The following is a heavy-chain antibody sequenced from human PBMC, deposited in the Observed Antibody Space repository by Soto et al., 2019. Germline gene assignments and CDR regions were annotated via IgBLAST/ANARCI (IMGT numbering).Heavy chain of an antibody. D-gene: IGHD3-10*02. CDR3: AHFVRTFDV. Sequence: QITLKESGPSLVKPTQTLTLTCTFSGFSLTTYGVGVGWVRQPPGKALGWLAIIYWDHDQYFSPSLKDRLTISNDTSTNQVFLTMTSMDPVDTATYFCAHFVRTFDVWGHGTVVTVSS. CDR2: IYWDHDQ. CDR1: GFSLTTYGVG. J-gene: IGHJ3*01. V-gene: IGHV2-5*02.